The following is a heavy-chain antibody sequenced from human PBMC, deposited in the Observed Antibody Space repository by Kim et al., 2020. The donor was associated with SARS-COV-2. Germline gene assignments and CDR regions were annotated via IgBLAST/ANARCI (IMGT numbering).Heavy chain of an antibody. CDR1: GYAFTTYG. J-gene: IGHJ4*02. CDR2: ISAYNGNT. D-gene: IGHD3-10*01. CDR3: ARNAYGSGLN. V-gene: IGHV1-18*01. Sequence: ASVKVSCKASGYAFTTYGISWVRQAPGQGLEWMGWISAYNGNTNYAQKLQGRVTMTTDTSTSTAYMELRSLRSDDTALYYCARNAYGSGLNWGQGTLVTVSS.